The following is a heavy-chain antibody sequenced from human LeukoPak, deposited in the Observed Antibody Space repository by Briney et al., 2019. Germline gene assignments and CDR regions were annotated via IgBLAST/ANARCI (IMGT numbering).Heavy chain of an antibody. J-gene: IGHJ4*02. Sequence: GGSLRLSCAASGFTFSSYGMDWVRQAPGKGLEWMAVISYDGSNKYYADSVKGRFTISRDNSKNTLYLQMNSLRAEDTAVYYCAKAGIAAAGTLDYWGQGTLVTVSS. CDR2: ISYDGSNK. CDR1: GFTFSSYG. CDR3: AKAGIAAAGTLDY. D-gene: IGHD6-13*01. V-gene: IGHV3-30*18.